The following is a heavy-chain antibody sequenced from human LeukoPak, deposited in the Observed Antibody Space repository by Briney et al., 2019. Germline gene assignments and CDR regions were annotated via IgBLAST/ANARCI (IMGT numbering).Heavy chain of an antibody. J-gene: IGHJ6*03. CDR3: ASVEYYYYYMDV. Sequence: GGSLRLSCAASGFTFSSYAMHWVRQAPGKGLEWVALISYDGSNKYFADSVKGRFTISRDNSKNSLYLQMNSLRAEDTAVYYCASVEYYYYYMDVWGKGTTVIISS. CDR2: ISYDGSNK. CDR1: GFTFSSYA. D-gene: IGHD5-24*01. V-gene: IGHV3-30-3*01.